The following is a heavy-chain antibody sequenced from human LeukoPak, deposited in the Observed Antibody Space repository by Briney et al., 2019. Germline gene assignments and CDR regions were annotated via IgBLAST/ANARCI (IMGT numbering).Heavy chain of an antibody. CDR3: ASRGLVETIFDY. CDR2: NIPPFGTA. Sequence: SVKVSCKASGGTFSSYAISWVRQAPGQGLEWMGGNIPPFGTANYAQNFQDRDPITADESTSTAYMELSSLRCEDTAVYYCASRGLVETIFDYWGQGTLVTVSS. CDR1: GGTFSSYA. J-gene: IGHJ4*02. V-gene: IGHV1-69*13. D-gene: IGHD3/OR15-3a*01.